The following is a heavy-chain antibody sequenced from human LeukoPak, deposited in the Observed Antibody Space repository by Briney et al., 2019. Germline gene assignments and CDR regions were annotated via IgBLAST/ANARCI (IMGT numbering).Heavy chain of an antibody. D-gene: IGHD3-10*01. CDR2: IYYSGST. Sequence: SQTLSLTCTVSGGSISSGGYYWSWIRQHPGKGLEYIGYIYYSGSTYYNPSLKSRVTISVDTSKNQFSLKVSSVTVADTAVYYCARGIIGAIYYYHGMDVWGQGTTVTVSS. CDR3: ARGIIGAIYYYHGMDV. V-gene: IGHV4-31*03. CDR1: GGSISSGGYY. J-gene: IGHJ6*02.